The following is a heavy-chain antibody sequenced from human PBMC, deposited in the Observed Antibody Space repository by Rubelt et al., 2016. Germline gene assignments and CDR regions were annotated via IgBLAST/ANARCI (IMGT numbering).Heavy chain of an antibody. J-gene: IGHJ3*02. V-gene: IGHV1-18*01. CDR1: TFTNYG. D-gene: IGHD3-9*01. CDR2: ISAYSGNA. Sequence: TFTNYGISWVRQAPGQGLEWMGWISAYSGNANYAQKLQGRVTMTTDTSTSTAYLELRSLRSDDTAVYYCARVILNYDILTGHYEGDAFDIWGQGTMVTVSS. CDR3: ARVILNYDILTGHYEGDAFDI.